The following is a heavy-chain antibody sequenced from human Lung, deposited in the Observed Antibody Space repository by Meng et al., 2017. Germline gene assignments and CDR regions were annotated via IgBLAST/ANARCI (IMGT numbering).Heavy chain of an antibody. CDR2: IKHRGST. Sequence: AVRLKHPVTLPHIFRLSGGALWDYKWSWSRQPPGKDLEGSGEIKHRGSTIYNASLESRAAMSVDPSQNILSLKLSSITAAYSAVYYWSRGPTTMAHDFDYCGQGTLVTVSS. J-gene: IGHJ4*02. CDR3: SRGPTTMAHDFDY. V-gene: IGHV4-34*01. D-gene: IGHD4-11*01. CDR1: GGALWDYK.